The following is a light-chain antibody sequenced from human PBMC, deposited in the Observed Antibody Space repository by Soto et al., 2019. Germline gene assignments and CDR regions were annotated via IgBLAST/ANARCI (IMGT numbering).Light chain of an antibody. V-gene: IGKV1-12*01. CDR1: QGLKF. CDR2: EAT. Sequence: DIQMTQSPSSVSASVGDTVTITCRASQGLKFLAWYQQKPGKAPRLLIYEATNLQSGVPPRFSGSGSGTDFTLTISSLQPEDFANYFCQQANSFPITFGQGTRLEIK. CDR3: QQANSFPIT. J-gene: IGKJ5*01.